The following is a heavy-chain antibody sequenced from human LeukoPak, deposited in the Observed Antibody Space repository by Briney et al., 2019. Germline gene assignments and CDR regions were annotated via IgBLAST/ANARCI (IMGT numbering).Heavy chain of an antibody. J-gene: IGHJ6*03. D-gene: IGHD3-22*01. Sequence: ASVKVSCKASGGTFSSYTISWVRQAPGQGLEWMGGIIPIFGTANYAQKFQGRVTITADESTSTAYMELSSLRSEDTAVYYCASPPYDSSGYPYYYYYMDVWGKGTTVTVSS. V-gene: IGHV1-69*13. CDR1: GGTFSSYT. CDR3: ASPPYDSSGYPYYYYYMDV. CDR2: IIPIFGTA.